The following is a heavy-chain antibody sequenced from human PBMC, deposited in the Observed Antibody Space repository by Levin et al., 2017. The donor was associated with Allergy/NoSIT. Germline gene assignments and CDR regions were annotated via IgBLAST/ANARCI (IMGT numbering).Heavy chain of an antibody. J-gene: IGHJ4*02. CDR3: ARDRNYYGSGSYLDY. CDR1: GFTFDDYA. CDR2: INWNGGST. D-gene: IGHD3-10*01. V-gene: IGHV3-20*04. Sequence: GGSLRLSCAASGFTFDDYALSWVRQAPGKGLEWVSGINWNGGSTDYADSVKGRFTISRDNAKNSLYLQMNSLRAEDTALYYCARDRNYYGSGSYLDYWCQGTLVTVSS.